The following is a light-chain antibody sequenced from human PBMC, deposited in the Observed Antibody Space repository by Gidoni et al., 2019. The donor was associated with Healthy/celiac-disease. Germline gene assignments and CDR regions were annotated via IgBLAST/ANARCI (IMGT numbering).Light chain of an antibody. V-gene: IGKV1-13*02. Sequence: AIQWNQSPSSLSASVGDRVNITCRASQGISSALAWYQQKPGKAPKLLIYDASSLESGVPSRFSGSGSGTDFTLTISSLQPEDFATYYCQQFNSYPITFGQXTRLEIK. CDR2: DAS. CDR1: QGISSA. J-gene: IGKJ5*01. CDR3: QQFNSYPIT.